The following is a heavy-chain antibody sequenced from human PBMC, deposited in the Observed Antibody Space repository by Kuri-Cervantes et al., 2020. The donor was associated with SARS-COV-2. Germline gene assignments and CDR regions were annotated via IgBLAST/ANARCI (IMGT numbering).Heavy chain of an antibody. V-gene: IGHV3-33*08. Sequence: GESLKISCAASGFTFSSYAMSWVRQAPGKGLEWVAVIWYDGSNKYYADSVKGRFTISRDNSKNTLYLQMNSLRAEDTAVYYCARERLVLGRFLYGMDVCGQGTTVTVSS. CDR2: IWYDGSNK. CDR1: GFTFSSYA. CDR3: ARERLVLGRFLYGMDV. J-gene: IGHJ6*02. D-gene: IGHD6-19*01.